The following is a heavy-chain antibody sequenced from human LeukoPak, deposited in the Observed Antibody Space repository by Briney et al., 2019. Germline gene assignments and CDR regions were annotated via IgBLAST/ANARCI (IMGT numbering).Heavy chain of an antibody. J-gene: IGHJ6*02. CDR2: IIPIFGTA. CDR1: GGTFSSYA. CDR3: ARLWFGELFTPKAGMDV. Sequence: SVKVSCTASGGTFSSYAISWVRQAPGQGLEWMGGIIPIFGTANYAQKFQGRVTITADESTSTAYMELSSLRSEDTAVYYCARLWFGELFTPKAGMDVWGQGTTVTVSS. D-gene: IGHD3-10*01. V-gene: IGHV1-69*13.